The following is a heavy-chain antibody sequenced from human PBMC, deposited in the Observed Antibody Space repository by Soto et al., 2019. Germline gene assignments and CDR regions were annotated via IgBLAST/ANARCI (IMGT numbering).Heavy chain of an antibody. J-gene: IGHJ5*02. CDR2: IYYSGIT. V-gene: IGHV4-61*08. Sequence: SETLSLTCTVSGGSISSGDYYWSWIRQPPGKGLEWIGYIYYSGITNYNPSLKSRVTISVDTSKNQFSLNLSSVTAADTAVYYCARVLFGRGNWFDPWGQGTLVTVSS. CDR1: GGSISSGDYY. D-gene: IGHD3-3*01. CDR3: ARVLFGRGNWFDP.